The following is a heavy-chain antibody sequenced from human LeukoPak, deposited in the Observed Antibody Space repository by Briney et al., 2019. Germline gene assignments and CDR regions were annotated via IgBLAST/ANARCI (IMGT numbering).Heavy chain of an antibody. V-gene: IGHV4-39*07. J-gene: IGHJ5*02. CDR2: IYYSGST. CDR1: GGSISSSSYY. D-gene: IGHD3-22*01. Sequence: SSETLSLTCTVSGGSISSSSYYWGWIRQPPGKGLEWIGSIYYSGSTYYNPSLKSRVTISVDTSKNQFSLKLSSVTAADTAVYYCARGYYDSSGYGAWGQGTLVTVSS. CDR3: ARGYYDSSGYGA.